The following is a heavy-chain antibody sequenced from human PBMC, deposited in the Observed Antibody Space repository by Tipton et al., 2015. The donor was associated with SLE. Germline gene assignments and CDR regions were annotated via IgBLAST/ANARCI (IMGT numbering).Heavy chain of an antibody. CDR1: GGSVSSVGYY. CDR2: IYYIGSGST. J-gene: IGHJ4*02. V-gene: IGHV4-31*03. Sequence: TLSLTCTVSGGSVSSVGYYWSWIRLQPGKGLEWIGYIYYIGSGSTSYNPSLKSRLTISVDTSKNQFSLKLGSVTAADTAVYYCARDRSRGYGSFDDWGQGTLVTVSS. CDR3: ARDRSRGYGSFDD. D-gene: IGHD5-12*01.